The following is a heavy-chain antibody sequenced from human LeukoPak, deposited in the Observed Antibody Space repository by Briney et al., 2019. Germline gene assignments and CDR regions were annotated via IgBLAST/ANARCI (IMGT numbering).Heavy chain of an antibody. Sequence: PSETLSLTRSVSGGSISSYYWTWIRQPPGKGLEWIGYIYSSGITNYNPSLKSRVTMSVDTSKNQFSLKLSSVTAADTAVYYCARSLGYFDLWGQGSLVTVSS. D-gene: IGHD6-6*01. V-gene: IGHV4-59*08. CDR2: IYSSGIT. CDR1: GGSISSYY. J-gene: IGHJ4*02. CDR3: ARSLGYFDL.